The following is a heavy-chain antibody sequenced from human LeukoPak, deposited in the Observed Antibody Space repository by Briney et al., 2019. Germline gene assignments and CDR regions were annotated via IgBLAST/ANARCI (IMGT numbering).Heavy chain of an antibody. CDR2: IRYDGSNK. J-gene: IGHJ4*02. CDR1: GFTFSSYG. D-gene: IGHD3-22*01. Sequence: GGSLRLSCAASGFTFSSYGMHWVRQAPGKGLEWVAFIRYDGSNKYYADSVKGRFTISRDNSKNTLYLQMNSLRAEDTAVYYCAKDPEAYYYDSSGYYLFDYWGQGTLVTVSS. V-gene: IGHV3-30*02. CDR3: AKDPEAYYYDSSGYYLFDY.